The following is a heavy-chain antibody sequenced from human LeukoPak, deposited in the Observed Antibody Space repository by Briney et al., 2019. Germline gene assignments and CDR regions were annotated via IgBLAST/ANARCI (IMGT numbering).Heavy chain of an antibody. D-gene: IGHD6-13*01. CDR1: GFTFSSYS. V-gene: IGHV3-21*01. Sequence: GGSLRLSCAASGFTFSSYSMNWVRQAPGKGLEWVSSISSSSSYIYYADSVKGRFTISRDNAKNSLYLQMNSLRAEDTAVYYCARGYSSSLPDDYWGQGTLVTVS. J-gene: IGHJ4*02. CDR3: ARGYSSSLPDDY. CDR2: ISSSSSYI.